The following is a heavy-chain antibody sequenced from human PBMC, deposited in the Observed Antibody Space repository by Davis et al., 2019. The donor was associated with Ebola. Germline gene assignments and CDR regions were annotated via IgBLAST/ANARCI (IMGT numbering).Heavy chain of an antibody. V-gene: IGHV3-11*01. CDR2: ISSSGSTI. CDR1: GFTFSDYY. D-gene: IGHD3-22*01. CDR3: ARRRITMIVVANDAFDI. J-gene: IGHJ3*02. Sequence: PGGSLRLSCAASGFTFSDYYMSWIRQAPGKGLEWVSYISSSGSTIYYADSVKGRFTISRDNAKNSLYLQMNSLRAEDTAVYYCARRRITMIVVANDAFDIWGQGTMVTVSS.